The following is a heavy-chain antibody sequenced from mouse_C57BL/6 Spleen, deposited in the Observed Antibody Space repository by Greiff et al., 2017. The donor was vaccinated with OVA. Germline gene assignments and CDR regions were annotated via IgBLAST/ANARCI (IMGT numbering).Heavy chain of an antibody. Sequence: VHLQQPGAELVMPGASVKLSCKASGYTFTSYWMHWVKQRPGQGLEWIGEIDPSDSYTNYNQKFKGKSTLTVDKSSSTAYMQLSSLTSEDSAVYYCARTFITYYYAMDYWGQGTSVTVSS. J-gene: IGHJ4*01. CDR1: GYTFTSYW. D-gene: IGHD1-1*01. CDR3: ARTFITYYYAMDY. V-gene: IGHV1-69*01. CDR2: IDPSDSYT.